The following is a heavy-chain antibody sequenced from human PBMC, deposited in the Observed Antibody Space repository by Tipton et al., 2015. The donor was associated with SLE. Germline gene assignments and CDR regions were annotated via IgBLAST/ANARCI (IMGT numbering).Heavy chain of an antibody. V-gene: IGHV4-34*10. Sequence: TLSLTCAVYGGSFSGYYWSWIRQPPGKGLEWIGEINHSGSTNYNPSLKGRITISVDASKNQFYLKLSSVTAADTAVYYCARVDTALVFPFGGYYFDYWGQGILVTVSS. CDR1: GGSFSGYY. CDR3: ARVDTALVFPFGGYYFDY. CDR2: INHSGST. D-gene: IGHD5-18*01. J-gene: IGHJ4*02.